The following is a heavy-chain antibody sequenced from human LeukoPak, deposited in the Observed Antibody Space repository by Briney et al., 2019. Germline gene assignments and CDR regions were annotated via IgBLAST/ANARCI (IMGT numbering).Heavy chain of an antibody. CDR1: GGSISSYY. CDR2: INHSGST. J-gene: IGHJ4*02. Sequence: SETLSLTCTVSGGSISSYYWSWIRQPPGKGLEWIGEINHSGSTNYNPSLRSRVTISVDTSKNQFSLKLSSVTAADTAVYYCARSKYSSGCLDYWGQGTLVTVSS. CDR3: ARSKYSSGCLDY. V-gene: IGHV4-34*01. D-gene: IGHD6-19*01.